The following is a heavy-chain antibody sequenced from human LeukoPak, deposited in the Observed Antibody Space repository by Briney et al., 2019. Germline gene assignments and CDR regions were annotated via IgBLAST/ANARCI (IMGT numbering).Heavy chain of an antibody. CDR3: ASIGVGVENWNYVWDAFDI. V-gene: IGHV4-61*02. J-gene: IGHJ3*02. CDR1: GGSISSGSYY. Sequence: SETLSLXCTVSGGSISSGSYYWSWIRQPAGKGLEWIGRIYTSGITNYNPSLKSRVTISVDTSKNQFSLKLSSVTAADTAVYYCASIGVGVENWNYVWDAFDIWGQGTMVTVSS. D-gene: IGHD1-7*01. CDR2: IYTSGIT.